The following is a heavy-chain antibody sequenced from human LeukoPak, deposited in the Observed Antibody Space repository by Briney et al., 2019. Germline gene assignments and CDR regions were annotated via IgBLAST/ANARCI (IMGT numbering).Heavy chain of an antibody. CDR2: IWYDGSNK. J-gene: IGHJ6*03. V-gene: IGHV3-33*01. CDR3: ARGSTGQYYYYYYMDV. Sequence: GGSLRLSCAVSGFTLNSYPMHWVRQAPGKGLEWVAVIWYDGSNKYYPDSVRGRFTVSRDDSKNTLYLQMDSLRAEDTAVYYCARGSTGQYYYYYYMDVWGKGTTVTVSS. D-gene: IGHD1-1*01. CDR1: GFTLNSYP.